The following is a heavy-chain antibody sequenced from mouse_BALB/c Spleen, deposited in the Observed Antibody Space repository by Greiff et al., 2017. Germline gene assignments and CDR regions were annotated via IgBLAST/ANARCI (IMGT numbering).Heavy chain of an antibody. Sequence: VKLQQSGAELVRPGTSVKVSCKASGYAFTNYLIEWVKQRPGQGLEWIGVINPGSGGTNYNEKFKGKATLTADKSSSTAYMQLSSLTSDDSAVYFCARSPSTMITYFDYWGQGTTLTVSS. CDR1: GYAFTNYL. CDR2: INPGSGGT. V-gene: IGHV1-54*01. J-gene: IGHJ2*01. D-gene: IGHD2-4*01. CDR3: ARSPSTMITYFDY.